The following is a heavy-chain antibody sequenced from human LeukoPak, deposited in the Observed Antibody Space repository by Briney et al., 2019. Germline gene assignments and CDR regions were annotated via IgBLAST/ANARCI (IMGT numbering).Heavy chain of an antibody. J-gene: IGHJ4*02. D-gene: IGHD5-12*01. CDR3: ARGEWLRSWFAY. CDR2: INHSGST. CDR1: GGSFSGYY. V-gene: IGHV4-34*01. Sequence: SETLSLTCAVYGGSFSGYYWSWIRQPPGKELEWIGEINHSGSTNYNPSLKSRVTISVDTSKNQFSLKLSSVTAADTAVYYCARGEWLRSWFAYWGQGTLVTVSS.